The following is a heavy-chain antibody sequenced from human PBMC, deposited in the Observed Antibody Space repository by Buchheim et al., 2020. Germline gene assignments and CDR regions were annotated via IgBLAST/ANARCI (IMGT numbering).Heavy chain of an antibody. CDR1: GGSISSYY. J-gene: IGHJ4*02. CDR3: ARVGYDILTGYYWFDY. Sequence: QVQLQESGPGLVKPSETLSLTCTVSGGSISSYYWSWIRQPPGKGLEWIGYIYYSGSTNYNPSLKSRVTISVDTSKNQFSLKLSSVTAADTAVYYCARVGYDILTGYYWFDYWGQGTL. V-gene: IGHV4-59*01. D-gene: IGHD3-9*01. CDR2: IYYSGST.